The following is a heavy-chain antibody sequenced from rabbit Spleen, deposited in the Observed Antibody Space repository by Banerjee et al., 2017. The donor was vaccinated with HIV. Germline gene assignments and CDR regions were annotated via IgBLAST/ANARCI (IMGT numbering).Heavy chain of an antibody. D-gene: IGHD8-1*01. CDR2: IEAGTSGFT. J-gene: IGHJ6*01. CDR1: GVSFSVSSY. CDR3: ARDAGTSFSTYGMDL. V-gene: IGHV1S45*01. Sequence: QEQLVESGGGLVQPEGSLTLTCKASGVSFSVSSYMCWVRQAPGKGLEWIACIEAGTSGFTYFANWAKGRFTISKTSSTTVTLQMTSLTAADTATYFCARDAGTSFSTYGMDLWGPGTLVTVS.